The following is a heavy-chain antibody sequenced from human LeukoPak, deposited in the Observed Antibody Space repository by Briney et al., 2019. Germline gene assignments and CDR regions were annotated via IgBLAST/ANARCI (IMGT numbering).Heavy chain of an antibody. CDR1: GYTFTNYY. J-gene: IGHJ5*02. D-gene: IGHD2-8*01. CDR2: INPNSGGT. CDR3: ARDSTFRCVNGVCLFDP. Sequence: ASVKVSCKASGYTFTNYYIHWVRQAPGQGLEGMGWINPNSGGTSYAQKFQGRVTMTRDTSSSTAYMELSRLRSDDTAVYYCARDSTFRCVNGVCLFDPWGQGTLVTVSS. V-gene: IGHV1-2*02.